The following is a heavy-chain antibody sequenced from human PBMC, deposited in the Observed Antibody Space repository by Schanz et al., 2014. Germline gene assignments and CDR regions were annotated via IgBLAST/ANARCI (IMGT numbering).Heavy chain of an antibody. V-gene: IGHV3-7*01. J-gene: IGHJ4*02. CDR2: IKQDGSAK. Sequence: VQLVESGGGMVQPGRSLRLSCAASGFTLSRYTMHWVRQAPGKGLEWVANIKQDGSAKNYVDSVKGRFTISRDNPKNSPCLQMNSLRAEXTALYYCARVLGGDEGLDQWGQGTLVTVSS. D-gene: IGHD4-17*01. CDR1: GFTLSRYT. CDR3: ARVLGGDEGLDQ.